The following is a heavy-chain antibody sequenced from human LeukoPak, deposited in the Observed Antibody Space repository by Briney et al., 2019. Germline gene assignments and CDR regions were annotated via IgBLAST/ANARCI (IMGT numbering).Heavy chain of an antibody. CDR1: GFTFSSYG. CDR3: AREGWLQHEGVFVY. CDR2: IWYDGSNK. Sequence: PGGSLRLSCAASGFTFSSYGMHWVRQAPGKGLEWVAVIWYDGSNKYYADSVKGRFTISRDNSKNTLYLQMNSLRAEDTAVYYCAREGWLQHEGVFVYWGQGTLVTVSS. V-gene: IGHV3-33*01. J-gene: IGHJ4*02. D-gene: IGHD5-24*01.